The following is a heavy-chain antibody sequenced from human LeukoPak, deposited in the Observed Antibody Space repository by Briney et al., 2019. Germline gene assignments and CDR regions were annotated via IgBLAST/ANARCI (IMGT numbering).Heavy chain of an antibody. CDR3: ARDRRAPHYYDSRGGGLDS. V-gene: IGHV1-2*02. J-gene: IGHJ4*02. D-gene: IGHD3-22*01. Sequence: ASVKVSCTASGYTFTGYYMHWVRQAPGQGPELMGWISPNSGGTNFAQKFQGRITMTRDTSISTAYMELSRLRSDDTDVYYCARDRRAPHYYDSRGGGLDSWGQGTLVTVSS. CDR1: GYTFTGYY. CDR2: ISPNSGGT.